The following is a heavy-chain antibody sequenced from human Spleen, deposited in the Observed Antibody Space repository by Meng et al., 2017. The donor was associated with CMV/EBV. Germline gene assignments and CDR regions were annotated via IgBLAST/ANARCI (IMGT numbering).Heavy chain of an antibody. J-gene: IGHJ6*02. V-gene: IGHV3-9*01. D-gene: IGHD2-21*02. CDR2: ISGNTGFI. Sequence: LSLTCAASGFTFDDFAMHWVRQSPGEGLEWVSGISGNTGFIGYADSVKGRFTISRDNAKKTLSLQIDTLSVEDTALYYCAKGGGERVTFDAMDVWGQGTTVTVSS. CDR1: GFTFDDFA. CDR3: AKGGGERVTFDAMDV.